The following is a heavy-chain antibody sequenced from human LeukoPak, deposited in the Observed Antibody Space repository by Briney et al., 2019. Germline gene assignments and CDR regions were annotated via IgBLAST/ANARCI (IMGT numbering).Heavy chain of an antibody. J-gene: IGHJ4*02. CDR3: ARDGSGSYDYFLSDYFDY. V-gene: IGHV3-21*01. CDR1: GFTFSSYS. Sequence: GGSLRLSCAASGFTFSSYSMNWVRQAPGKGLEWVSSISSSSSYIYYADSVKGRFTISRDNAKNSLYLQMNSLRAEDTAVYYCARDGSGSYDYFLSDYFDYWGQGTLVTVSS. CDR2: ISSSSSYI. D-gene: IGHD1-26*01.